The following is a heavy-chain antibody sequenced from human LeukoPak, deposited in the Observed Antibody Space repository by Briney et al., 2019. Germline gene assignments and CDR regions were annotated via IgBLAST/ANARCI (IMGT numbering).Heavy chain of an antibody. CDR3: ARYHILNRGVNWFDP. J-gene: IGHJ5*02. D-gene: IGHD2-2*01. V-gene: IGHV4-61*02. CDR2: IETSGNT. Sequence: SQTLSLTCTVSGGSINSGRYYWSWIRQPAGKELEWIGRIETSGNTNYNPSLNSRVTISVDTSKNQFSLKLSSVTAADTAVYYCARYHILNRGVNWFDPWGQGILVTVSS. CDR1: GGSINSGRYY.